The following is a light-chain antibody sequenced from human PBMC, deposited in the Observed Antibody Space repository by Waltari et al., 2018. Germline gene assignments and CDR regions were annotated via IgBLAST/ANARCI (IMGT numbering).Light chain of an antibody. V-gene: IGKV1-33*01. J-gene: IGKJ1*01. CDR3: QHYDGVPPWT. Sequence: DIQMTQSPSSLSASVGDRVTITCQASRDINNYLNWYQQKPGKAPKHLIYDESTLETGVPSRFSGSGSGTDFVFTISRLQPEDIATYYCQHYDGVPPWTFGQGTRVDFK. CDR2: DES. CDR1: RDINNY.